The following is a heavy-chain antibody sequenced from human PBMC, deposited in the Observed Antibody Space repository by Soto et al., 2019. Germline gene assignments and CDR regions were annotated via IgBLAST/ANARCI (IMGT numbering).Heavy chain of an antibody. CDR3: AGHGDRSYTWTY. D-gene: IGHD1-1*01. J-gene: IGHJ4*02. V-gene: IGHV4-4*02. CDR1: SGSISSSSW. CDR2: IHHSGTT. Sequence: QVQLQESGPGLVKSSGTLSLTCAVSSGSISSSSWYSWVRQPPGKGLEWIGEIHHSGTTYCNPALESRISISLDAPRNQFSLRLSSVTAADTAVYYCAGHGDRSYTWTYWGQGTLVTVSS.